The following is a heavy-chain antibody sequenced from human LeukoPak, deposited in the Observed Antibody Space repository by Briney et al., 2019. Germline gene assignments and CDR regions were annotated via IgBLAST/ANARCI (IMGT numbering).Heavy chain of an antibody. CDR3: ARHSAGMATPFDY. Sequence: PSETLSLTCTVSGGSISSYYWSWIRQPPGKGLEWIGYIYYSGSTNYNPSLKSRVTISVDTSKNQFSLKLSSVTAADTAVYYCARHSAGMATPFDYWGRGTLVTVSS. D-gene: IGHD5-24*01. J-gene: IGHJ4*02. CDR2: IYYSGST. V-gene: IGHV4-59*08. CDR1: GGSISSYY.